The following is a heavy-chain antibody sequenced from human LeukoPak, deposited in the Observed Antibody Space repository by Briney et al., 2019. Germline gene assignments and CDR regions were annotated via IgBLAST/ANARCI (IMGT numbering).Heavy chain of an antibody. J-gene: IGHJ4*02. Sequence: ASVKVSCKASGGTFSSYAISWVRQAPGQGLEWMGWINPNSGGTNYAQKFQGWVTMTRDTSISTAYMELSRLRSDDTAVYYCARLLSAWPYYGSGSYSFDYWGQGTLVTVSS. V-gene: IGHV1-2*04. CDR2: INPNSGGT. CDR3: ARLLSAWPYYGSGSYSFDY. CDR1: GGTFSSYA. D-gene: IGHD3-10*01.